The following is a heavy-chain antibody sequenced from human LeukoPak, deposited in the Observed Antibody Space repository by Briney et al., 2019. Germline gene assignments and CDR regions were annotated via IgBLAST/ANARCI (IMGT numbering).Heavy chain of an antibody. V-gene: IGHV4-34*01. CDR1: DGSFSAYY. Sequence: PSETLSLTCAVYDGSFSAYYWSWVRQPPGKGLEWIGEINHSGRTNYNPSLKSRVTIPVATSKNQCTLKLSSVTAADTAVYYWARGEVRMDVWGKGTTVAVSP. J-gene: IGHJ6*04. CDR2: INHSGRT. CDR3: ARGEVRMDV.